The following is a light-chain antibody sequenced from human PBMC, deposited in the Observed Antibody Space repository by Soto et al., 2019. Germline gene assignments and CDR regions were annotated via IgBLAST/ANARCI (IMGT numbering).Light chain of an antibody. CDR1: SSNIGTNY. CDR2: RNN. V-gene: IGLV1-47*01. Sequence: QLVLSQPPSASGTPGQRVTVSCSGSSSNIGTNYVYWYQQLPATAPKLLIYRNNQRPSGVPDRFAGSKSGTSASLAISGLRSEDEADYFCAAWDDSLRGVLFGGGTKLTVL. J-gene: IGLJ3*02. CDR3: AAWDDSLRGVL.